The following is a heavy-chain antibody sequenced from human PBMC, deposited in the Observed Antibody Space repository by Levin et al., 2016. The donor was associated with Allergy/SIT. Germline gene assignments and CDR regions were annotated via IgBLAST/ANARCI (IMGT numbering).Heavy chain of an antibody. D-gene: IGHD1-26*01. CDR1: GFTFSSYS. Sequence: GESLKISCAASGFTFSSYSMNWVRQAPGKGLEWVSSISSSSSYIYYADSVKGRFTISRDNAKNSLYLQMNSLRAEDTAVYYCARSPRQPWELPTWGQGTLVTVSS. CDR2: ISSSSSYI. J-gene: IGHJ4*02. CDR3: ARSPRQPWELPT. V-gene: IGHV3-21*01.